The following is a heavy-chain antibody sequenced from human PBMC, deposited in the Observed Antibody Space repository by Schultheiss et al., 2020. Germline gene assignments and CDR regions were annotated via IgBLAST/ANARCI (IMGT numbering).Heavy chain of an antibody. CDR1: GGSISSSSYY. D-gene: IGHD2-15*01. V-gene: IGHV4-39*07. J-gene: IGHJ4*02. CDR2: IYHSGST. CDR3: ARSPGYCSGGSCYRFDY. Sequence: SQTLSLTCTVSGGSISSSSYYWGWIRQPPGKGLEWIGEIYHSGSTNYNPSLKSRVTISVDTSKNQFSLKLSSVTAADTAVYYCARSPGYCSGGSCYRFDYWGQGTLVTVSS.